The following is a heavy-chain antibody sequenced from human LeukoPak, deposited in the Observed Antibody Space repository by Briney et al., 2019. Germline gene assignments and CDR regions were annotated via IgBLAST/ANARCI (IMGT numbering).Heavy chain of an antibody. J-gene: IGHJ5*02. V-gene: IGHV1-69*01. CDR3: ARSGGLQRGSSWYRFDP. D-gene: IGHD6-13*01. CDR2: IIPIFGTA. Sequence: GSSVKVSCKASGGTFSSYAISWVRQAPGQGLEWMGGIIPIFGTANYAQKFQGRVTITADESTSTAYMELSSLRSEDTAVYYCARSGGLQRGSSWYRFDPWGQGTLVTVSS. CDR1: GGTFSSYA.